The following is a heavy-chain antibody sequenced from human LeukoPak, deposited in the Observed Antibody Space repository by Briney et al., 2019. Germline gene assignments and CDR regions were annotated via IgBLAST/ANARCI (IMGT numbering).Heavy chain of an antibody. Sequence: GGSLRLSCAASVFTFSSYWLHWVRQAPGKGLVWVSRINSDGSSTSYADSVKGRFTISRDNAKNTLYLQMNSLRAEDTAVYYCARDGEPLGMDVWGQGTTVTVSS. J-gene: IGHJ6*02. CDR1: VFTFSSYW. V-gene: IGHV3-74*01. CDR3: ARDGEPLGMDV. CDR2: INSDGSST.